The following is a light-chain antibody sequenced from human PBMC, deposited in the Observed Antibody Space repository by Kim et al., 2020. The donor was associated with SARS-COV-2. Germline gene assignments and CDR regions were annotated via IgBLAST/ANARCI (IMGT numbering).Light chain of an antibody. CDR1: SGSVSTSYY. CDR2: STN. Sequence: GGTVTLTCGLSSGSVSTSYYHSWYQQTPGQAPRTLIYSTNTRSSGVPGRFSGSILGNKAALTITGAHADDESDYYCVLYMGSGIWVFGGGTKLTVL. J-gene: IGLJ3*02. CDR3: VLYMGSGIWV. V-gene: IGLV8-61*01.